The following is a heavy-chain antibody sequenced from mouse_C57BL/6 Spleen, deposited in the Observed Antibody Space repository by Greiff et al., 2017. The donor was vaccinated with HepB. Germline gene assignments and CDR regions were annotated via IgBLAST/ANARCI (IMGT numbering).Heavy chain of an antibody. V-gene: IGHV1-26*01. CDR3: ASYYDYGPLYAMDY. CDR1: GYTFTDYY. CDR2: INPNNGGT. J-gene: IGHJ4*01. D-gene: IGHD2-4*01. Sequence: EVKLQQSGPELVKPGASVKISCKASGYTFTDYYMNWVKQSHGKSLEWIGDINPNNGGTSYNQKFKGKATLTVDKSSSTAYMELRSLTSEDSAVYYCASYYDYGPLYAMDYWGQGTSVTVSS.